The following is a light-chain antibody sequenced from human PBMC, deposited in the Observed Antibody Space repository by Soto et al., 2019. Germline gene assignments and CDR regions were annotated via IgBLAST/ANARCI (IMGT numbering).Light chain of an antibody. CDR3: LLSYSGAWV. V-gene: IGLV7-46*01. Sequence: QAVVTQEPALTVSPGGTGTLTCGSSTGAVTSGHYPYWFQQKPGQAPRTLISDTSNKHSWTPARFSGSLLGGKAALTLSGAQPEDEAEYYCLLSYSGAWVFGGGTKLTVL. J-gene: IGLJ3*02. CDR2: DTS. CDR1: TGAVTSGHY.